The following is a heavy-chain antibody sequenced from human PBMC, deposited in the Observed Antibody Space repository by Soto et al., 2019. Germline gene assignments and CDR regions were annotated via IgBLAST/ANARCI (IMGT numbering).Heavy chain of an antibody. V-gene: IGHV1-69*13. CDR3: AKDKGSAANSYYYGMDV. Sequence: ASVKVSCKASGGTFSSYAISWVRQAPGQGLEWMGGIIPIFGTANYAQKFQGRVTITADESTSTAYMELSSLRSEDTAVYYCAKDKGSAANSYYYGMDVWGQGTTVTVSS. J-gene: IGHJ6*02. D-gene: IGHD2-2*01. CDR1: GGTFSSYA. CDR2: IIPIFGTA.